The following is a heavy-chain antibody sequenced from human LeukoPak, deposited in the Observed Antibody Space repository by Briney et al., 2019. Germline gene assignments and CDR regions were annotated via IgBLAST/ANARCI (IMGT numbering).Heavy chain of an antibody. CDR3: ARVRRYCSGGSCYFDY. D-gene: IGHD2-15*01. Sequence: ASVKVSCKASGYTFTGYYMHWVRQAPGQGLEWMGWISAYNGNTNYAQKLQGRVTMTTDTSTSTAYMELRSLRSDDTAVYYCARVRRYCSGGSCYFDYWGQGTLVTVSS. J-gene: IGHJ4*02. CDR2: ISAYNGNT. CDR1: GYTFTGYY. V-gene: IGHV1-18*04.